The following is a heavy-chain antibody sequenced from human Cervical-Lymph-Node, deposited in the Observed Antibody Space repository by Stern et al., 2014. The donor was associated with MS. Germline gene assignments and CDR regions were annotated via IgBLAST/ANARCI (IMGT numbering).Heavy chain of an antibody. CDR1: GFTFSSYG. J-gene: IGHJ4*02. D-gene: IGHD2-8*01. V-gene: IGHV3-30*03. CDR2: ISYDGNHK. CDR3: ARDYEDTSMLFDH. Sequence: VQLGESGGAVVQPGRSLRLSCAASGFTFSSYGMHWVRQDPGKGLEGVTVISYDGNHKYYAASVKGRFTISRDNSKNTLHLQMNSVTPDDTAIYYCARDYEDTSMLFDHWGQGTLVTVSS.